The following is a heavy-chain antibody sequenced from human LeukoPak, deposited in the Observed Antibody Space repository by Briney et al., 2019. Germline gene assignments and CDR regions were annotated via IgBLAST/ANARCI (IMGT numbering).Heavy chain of an antibody. CDR3: ARVPAAMYHYYYYMDV. Sequence: ASVKVSCKASGGTFSSYAISWVRQAPGQGLEWMGGIIPIFGTANYAQKFQGRVTITTDESTSTAYMELSSLRSEDTAVYYCARVPAAMYHYYYYMDVWGKGTMVTVSS. V-gene: IGHV1-69*05. J-gene: IGHJ6*03. CDR1: GGTFSSYA. D-gene: IGHD2-2*01. CDR2: IIPIFGTA.